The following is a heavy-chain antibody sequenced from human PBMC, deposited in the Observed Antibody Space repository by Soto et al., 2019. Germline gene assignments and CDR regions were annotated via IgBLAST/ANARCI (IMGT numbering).Heavy chain of an antibody. J-gene: IGHJ4*02. CDR2: IIPILGIA. CDR1: GGTFSSYT. D-gene: IGHD2-15*01. CDR3: ARGGEYCSGGSCYYLDY. Sequence: QVQLVQSGAEVKNPGSSVKVSCKASGGTFSSYTISWVRQAPGQGLEWMGRIIPILGIANYAQKFQGRVTITADKSTSTAYMELSSLRSEDTAVYYCARGGEYCSGGSCYYLDYWGQGTLVTVSS. V-gene: IGHV1-69*02.